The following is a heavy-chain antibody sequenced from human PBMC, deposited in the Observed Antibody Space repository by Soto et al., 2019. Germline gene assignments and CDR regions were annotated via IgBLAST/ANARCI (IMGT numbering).Heavy chain of an antibody. Sequence: QVQLQQWGAGLLKPSETLSLTCAVYVGSFSGYYWCWIRQPPGKGLEWIGEINHSGSTNYNPSLKSRVRISVDTSKKKFTLKLRSVTDSDTAVYYCARRRPSLCMWSGVSFYSAPFDFWGQGTLVTVS. CDR2: INHSGST. J-gene: IGHJ4*02. CDR1: VGSFSGYY. D-gene: IGHD2-15*01. V-gene: IGHV4-34*01. CDR3: ARRRPSLCMWSGVSFYSAPFDF.